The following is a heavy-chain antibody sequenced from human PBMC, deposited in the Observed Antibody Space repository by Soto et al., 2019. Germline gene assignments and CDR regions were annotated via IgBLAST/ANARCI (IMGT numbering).Heavy chain of an antibody. CDR3: AKVPNIVATIPGDAFDI. V-gene: IGHV3-23*01. Sequence: GGSLRLSCAASGFTFSSYAMSGVRQAPGKGLEWVSAISGSGGSTYYADSVKGRFTISRDNSKNTLYLQMNSLRAEDTAVYYCAKVPNIVATIPGDAFDIWGQGTMVTVSS. D-gene: IGHD5-12*01. CDR1: GFTFSSYA. J-gene: IGHJ3*02. CDR2: ISGSGGST.